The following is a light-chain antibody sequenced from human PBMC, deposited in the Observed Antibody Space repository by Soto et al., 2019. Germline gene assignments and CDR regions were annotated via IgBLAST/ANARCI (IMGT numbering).Light chain of an antibody. V-gene: IGLV1-40*01. CDR3: QAYDSSLSGWV. CDR2: GNS. Sequence: QSVLTQPPSVSGAPGQRVTISCTGSSSNIGAGYDVHWYQQLPGTAPKLFIYGNSNRPSGVPDRFSCSKSGTSASLAITGLQAEDEADYYCQAYDSSLSGWVFGGGSKLTVL. J-gene: IGLJ3*02. CDR1: SSNIGAGYD.